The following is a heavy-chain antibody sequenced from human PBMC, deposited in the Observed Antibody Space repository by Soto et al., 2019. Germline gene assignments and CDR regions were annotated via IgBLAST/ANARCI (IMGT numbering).Heavy chain of an antibody. CDR3: ARGHGAGSYDKGGAFDI. V-gene: IGHV4-31*03. D-gene: IGHD3-10*01. J-gene: IGHJ3*02. CDR1: GGSISSGGYY. Sequence: QVQLQESGPGLVKPSQTLSLTCTVSGGSISSGGYYWSWIRQHPGKGLEWIGYIYYSGSTYYNPSLKSRVTISVDTSKNQFSLKLSSVTAADTAVYYCARGHGAGSYDKGGAFDIWGQGTMVTVSS. CDR2: IYYSGST.